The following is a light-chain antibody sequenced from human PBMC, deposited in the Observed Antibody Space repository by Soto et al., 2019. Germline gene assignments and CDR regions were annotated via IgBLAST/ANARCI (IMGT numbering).Light chain of an antibody. V-gene: IGKV2-24*01. CDR3: IQTKECPT. J-gene: IGKJ5*01. Sequence: DVVLAQTPLSSPVTLGQPASISCRSSQSLVHRDGNTYLSWLHQRPGQPPRLLIYKTSNRFSGVPDRFSGVGAGTDFTLKISRVEAEDVGVYYCIQTKECPTFGQGTRLEIK. CDR2: KTS. CDR1: QSLVHRDGNTY.